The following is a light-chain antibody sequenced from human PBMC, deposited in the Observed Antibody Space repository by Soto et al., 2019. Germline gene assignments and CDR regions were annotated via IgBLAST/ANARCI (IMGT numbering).Light chain of an antibody. Sequence: EIVLTQSPCTLSLSPGERATLSCRASQSVSSNLAWYQQKPGQAPRLLIYDASNRATGIPARFSGGGSGTDFTLTISSLEPEDFAVYYCQQRNPLTFGGGTKVDIK. CDR2: DAS. CDR3: QQRNPLT. CDR1: QSVSSN. V-gene: IGKV3-11*01. J-gene: IGKJ4*01.